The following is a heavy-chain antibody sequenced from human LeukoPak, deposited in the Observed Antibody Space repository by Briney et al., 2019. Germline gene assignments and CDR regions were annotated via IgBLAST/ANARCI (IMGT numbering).Heavy chain of an antibody. J-gene: IGHJ3*02. D-gene: IGHD5-24*01. CDR1: GYTFTSYD. Sequence: ASVKVSCKASGYTFTSYDINWVRQATGQGLEWMGWMNPNSGNTGYAQKFQGRVTITRNTSISTAYMELSSLRSEDTAVYYCARPITVDAFDIWGQGTMVTVSS. V-gene: IGHV1-8*03. CDR2: MNPNSGNT. CDR3: ARPITVDAFDI.